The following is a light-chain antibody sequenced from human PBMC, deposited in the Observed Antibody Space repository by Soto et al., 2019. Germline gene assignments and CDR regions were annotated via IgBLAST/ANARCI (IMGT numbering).Light chain of an antibody. Sequence: QSALTQPASVSGSPGQSITISCTGTSSDVGGYNYVSWYQQHPGTAPKLMIYDVSNRPSGVSNRFSGSKSGNTASLTISGLQADDEADYYCSSYTSRRAVVFGGGTKVTVL. CDR2: DVS. V-gene: IGLV2-14*01. CDR3: SSYTSRRAVV. J-gene: IGLJ3*02. CDR1: SSDVGGYNY.